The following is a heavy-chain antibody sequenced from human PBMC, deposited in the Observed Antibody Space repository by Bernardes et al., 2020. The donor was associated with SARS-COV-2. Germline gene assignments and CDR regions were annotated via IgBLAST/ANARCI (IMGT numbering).Heavy chain of an antibody. CDR2: IGTAGDT. Sequence: GSLRLSCAASGFTFSSYDMHWVRQATGKGLEWVSAIGTAGDTYYPGSVKGRFTISRENAKNSLYLQMNSLRAGDTAVYYCARGDLIHWGVPLTRGFDPWGQGTLVTVSS. CDR1: GFTFSSYD. D-gene: IGHD3-16*01. J-gene: IGHJ5*02. CDR3: ARGDLIHWGVPLTRGFDP. V-gene: IGHV3-13*01.